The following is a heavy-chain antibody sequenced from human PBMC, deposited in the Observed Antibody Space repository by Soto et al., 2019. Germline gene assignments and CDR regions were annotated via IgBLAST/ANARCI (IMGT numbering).Heavy chain of an antibody. CDR3: AREKIAVARYYYYGMDG. CDR2: IIPIFGTA. V-gene: IGHV1-69*19. Sequence: QVQLVQSGAEVKKPGSSVKVSCKASGGTFSSYAISWMRQAPEQGLEWMGGIIPIFGTANSAQKFQGRVIITEDESTSTAYMELSSLRSEDTAVYYCAREKIAVARYYYYGMDGWGQGTMVTVSS. CDR1: GGTFSSYA. D-gene: IGHD6-19*01. J-gene: IGHJ6*02.